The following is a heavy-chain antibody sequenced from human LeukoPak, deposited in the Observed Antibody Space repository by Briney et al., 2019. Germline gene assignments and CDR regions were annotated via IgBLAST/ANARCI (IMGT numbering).Heavy chain of an antibody. CDR2: IPYDGSNK. CDR1: GFTFSSYA. J-gene: IGHJ4*02. Sequence: SGGSLRLSCAASGFTFSSYAMHWVRQAPGKGLEWVAVIPYDGSNKYYADSVKGRFTISRDNSKNTLYLQMNSLRAEDTAVYYCARDLFAADYYDSSGHFDYWGQGTLVTVSS. D-gene: IGHD3-22*01. CDR3: ARDLFAADYYDSSGHFDY. V-gene: IGHV3-30*04.